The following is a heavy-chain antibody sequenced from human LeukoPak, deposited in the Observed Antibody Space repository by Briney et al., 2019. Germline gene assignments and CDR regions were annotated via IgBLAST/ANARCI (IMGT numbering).Heavy chain of an antibody. Sequence: PSETLSLTCTVSNGSISSHYWSWIRQPAGKGLEWIGRIYSTRSTNYNPSLKSRVTMSVDTSKNQFSLRLRSVTAADTAVYYCARQIASAGTAGFDFWGQGALVTVSS. CDR1: NGSISSHY. J-gene: IGHJ4*02. D-gene: IGHD6-13*01. CDR2: IYSTRST. V-gene: IGHV4-4*07. CDR3: ARQIASAGTAGFDF.